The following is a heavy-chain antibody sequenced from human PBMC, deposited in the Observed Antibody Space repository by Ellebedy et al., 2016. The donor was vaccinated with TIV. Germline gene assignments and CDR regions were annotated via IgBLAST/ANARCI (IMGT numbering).Heavy chain of an antibody. CDR3: AREFKTYGLGAFDS. V-gene: IGHV1-3*01. J-gene: IGHJ3*02. D-gene: IGHD3-10*01. CDR1: GYIFTDYV. Sequence: AASVKVSCKATGYIFTDYVWHWVRQAPGQSLEWMGWVNAANGETEYSQRLQGRLSITRDTSASTAYMELSSLRSEDTAVYYCAREFKTYGLGAFDSWGQGTMVSVSS. CDR2: VNAANGET.